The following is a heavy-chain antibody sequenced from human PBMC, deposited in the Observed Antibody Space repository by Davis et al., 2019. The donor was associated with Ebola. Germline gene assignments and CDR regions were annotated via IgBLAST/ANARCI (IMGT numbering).Heavy chain of an antibody. V-gene: IGHV1-18*01. CDR1: GYTFTSSG. CDR3: ARDQGDAFDI. Sequence: AASVKVSCKASGYTFTSSGISWVRQAPGQGLEWMGWISAYNGNTNYAQKLQGRVTMTTDTSTSTVYMELRSLRSDDTAVYYCARDQGDAFDIWGQGTMVTVSS. CDR2: ISAYNGNT. J-gene: IGHJ3*02.